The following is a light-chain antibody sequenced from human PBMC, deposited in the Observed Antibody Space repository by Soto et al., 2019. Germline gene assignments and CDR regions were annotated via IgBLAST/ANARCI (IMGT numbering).Light chain of an antibody. CDR3: QQYGSTSG. Sequence: EIVLTQSPGTLSLSPGERATLSCRASQSVSSSYLAWYQQKPGQAPRLLIYGASSRAPGIPDRFSGSGSGTDFTLTISRLEPEDFAVYYCQQYGSTSGFGQGTKVEIK. CDR1: QSVSSSY. J-gene: IGKJ1*01. V-gene: IGKV3-20*01. CDR2: GAS.